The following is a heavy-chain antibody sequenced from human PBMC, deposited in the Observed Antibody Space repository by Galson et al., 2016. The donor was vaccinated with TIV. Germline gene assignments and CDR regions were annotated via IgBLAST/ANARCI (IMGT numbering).Heavy chain of an antibody. Sequence: SLRLSCAASGFTFINYSIFFFCLSALMVLDFVSGISGSVGIAYLSDSGYGRFTISRDNSMNTLYLQLNSLRAEDTAVYYCAKRRNYGGDSFENWGQGTMVTVSS. CDR1: GFTFINYS. D-gene: IGHD4-23*01. CDR2: ISGSVGIA. V-gene: IGHV3-23*01. CDR3: AKRRNYGGDSFEN. J-gene: IGHJ3*02.